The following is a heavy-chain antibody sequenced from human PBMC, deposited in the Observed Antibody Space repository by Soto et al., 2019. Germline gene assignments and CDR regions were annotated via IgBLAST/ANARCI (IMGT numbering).Heavy chain of an antibody. CDR3: ARDSDYARFDY. CDR1: GGSISSSNW. V-gene: IGHV4-4*02. Sequence: SETLSLTCAVSGGSISSSNWWSWVRQPPGKGLEWIGEIYHSGSTNYNPSLKGRFTISRDNAKNSLYLQMNSLRAEDTAVYYCARDSDYARFDYWGQGTLVTVSS. CDR2: IYHSGST. D-gene: IGHD3-16*01. J-gene: IGHJ4*02.